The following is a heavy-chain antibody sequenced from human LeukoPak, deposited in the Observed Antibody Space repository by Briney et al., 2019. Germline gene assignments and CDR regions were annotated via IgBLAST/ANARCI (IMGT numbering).Heavy chain of an antibody. D-gene: IGHD3-9*01. CDR2: ISSSSSTI. V-gene: IGHV3-48*02. CDR3: ARSIGYYDILTGYYHFDY. CDR1: GFTFSSYS. Sequence: GGSLRLFCAASGFTFSSYSINWVRQAPGKGLEWVSYISSSSSTIYYADSVKGRFTISRDNAKNSLYLQMNSLRDEDTAVYYCARSIGYYDILTGYYHFDYWGQGTLVTVSS. J-gene: IGHJ4*02.